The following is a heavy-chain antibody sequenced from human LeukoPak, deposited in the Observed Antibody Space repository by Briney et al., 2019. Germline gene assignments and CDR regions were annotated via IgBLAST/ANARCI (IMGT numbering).Heavy chain of an antibody. V-gene: IGHV3-7*05. J-gene: IGHJ4*02. Sequence: GGSLRLFCAASGFPFSTHWMSLVRQAPGKGLGWVGNINQDGSQKSCVDSVKGRFSISRDNAKNSLYLQMHCLRAEDTAVYYCARSNREFASGSGDYWGQGTLVTVSS. D-gene: IGHD3-10*01. CDR1: GFPFSTHW. CDR3: ARSNREFASGSGDY. CDR2: INQDGSQK.